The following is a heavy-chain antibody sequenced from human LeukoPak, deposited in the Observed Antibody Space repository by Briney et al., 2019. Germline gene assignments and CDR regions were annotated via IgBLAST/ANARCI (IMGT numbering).Heavy chain of an antibody. CDR2: IYYSGST. CDR3: ARAPYYDILTHDAFDI. V-gene: IGHV4-30-4*01. J-gene: IGHJ3*02. CDR1: GGSISSGDYY. Sequence: SETLSLTCTVSGGSISSGDYYWSWIRQPPGKGLEWIGYIYYSGSTYYNPSLKSRVTISVDTSKNQFSLKLSSVTAADTAVYYRARAPYYDILTHDAFDIWGQGTMVTVSS. D-gene: IGHD3-9*01.